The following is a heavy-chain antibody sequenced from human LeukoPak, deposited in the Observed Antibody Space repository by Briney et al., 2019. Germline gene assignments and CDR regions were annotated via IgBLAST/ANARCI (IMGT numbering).Heavy chain of an antibody. J-gene: IGHJ4*02. Sequence: SETLSLTCAVYGGSFSGYYWSWIRQPPGKGLEWIGEINHSGSTNYNPSLKSRVTISVDTSKNQFSLKLSSATAADTAVYYCARGSGAAAGNHYYFDYWGQGTLVTVSS. CDR1: GGSFSGYY. CDR2: INHSGST. V-gene: IGHV4-34*01. D-gene: IGHD6-13*01. CDR3: ARGSGAAAGNHYYFDY.